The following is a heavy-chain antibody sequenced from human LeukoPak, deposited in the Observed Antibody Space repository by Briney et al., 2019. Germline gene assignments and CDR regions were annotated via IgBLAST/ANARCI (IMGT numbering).Heavy chain of an antibody. CDR1: GGTFSSYA. D-gene: IGHD3-10*01. V-gene: IGHV1-69*13. Sequence: SVKVSCKASGGTFSSYAISWVRQAPGQGLEWMGGTIPIFGTANYAQKFQGRVTITADESTSTAYMELSSLRSEDTAVYYCASHVLLWFGEYYYGMDVWGQGTTVTVSS. CDR3: ASHVLLWFGEYYYGMDV. J-gene: IGHJ6*02. CDR2: TIPIFGTA.